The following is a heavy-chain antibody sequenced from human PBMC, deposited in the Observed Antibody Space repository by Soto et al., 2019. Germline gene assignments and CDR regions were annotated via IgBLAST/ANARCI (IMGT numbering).Heavy chain of an antibody. D-gene: IGHD6-13*01. J-gene: IGHJ4*02. V-gene: IGHV3-48*02. CDR3: STSPRSDSSNVG. CDR1: GFTFGSYS. Sequence: EVQLMESGGGLVQPGGSLRLSCAASGFTFGSYSMNWVRQAPGKGLEWLSYISSTSGTIYYADSVKGRFTISRDNAKNSLYLQMNNLRDEDTAVYYCSTSPRSDSSNVGWGQGTLVTVSS. CDR2: ISSTSGTI.